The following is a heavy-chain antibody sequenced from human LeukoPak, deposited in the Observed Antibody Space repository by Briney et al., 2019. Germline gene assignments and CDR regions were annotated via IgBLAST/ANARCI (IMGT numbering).Heavy chain of an antibody. CDR1: GGSISSYY. D-gene: IGHD5-12*01. CDR3: AIFSSGYDTHIDY. Sequence: SETLSLTCTVSGGSISSYYWSWIRQPPGKGLEWIGYIYYSGSTNYNPSLKSRVTISVDTSKNQFSLKLSSVTAADTAVYYCAIFSSGYDTHIDYWGQGTLVTVSS. J-gene: IGHJ4*02. V-gene: IGHV4-59*12. CDR2: IYYSGST.